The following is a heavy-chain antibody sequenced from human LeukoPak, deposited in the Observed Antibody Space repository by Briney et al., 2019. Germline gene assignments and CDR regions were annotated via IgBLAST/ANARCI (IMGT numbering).Heavy chain of an antibody. CDR2: ISSSSSYI. V-gene: IGHV3-21*01. J-gene: IGHJ4*02. CDR3: ASTVDDSSGYYYPQEDY. CDR1: GFTFSSYS. D-gene: IGHD3-22*01. Sequence: GGSLRLSCAASGFTFSSYSMNWVRQVPGKGLEWVSSISSSSSYIYYADSVKGRFTISRDNAKNSLYLQMNSLRAEDTAVYYCASTVDDSSGYYYPQEDYWGQGTLVTVSS.